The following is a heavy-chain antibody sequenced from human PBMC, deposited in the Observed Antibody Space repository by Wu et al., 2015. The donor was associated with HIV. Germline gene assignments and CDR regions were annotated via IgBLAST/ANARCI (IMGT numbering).Heavy chain of an antibody. CDR1: GGTFSTYA. V-gene: IGHV1-69*05. Sequence: QVQLVQSGAEVKKPGSSVKVSCQASGGTFSTYAISWVRQAPGQGLEWMGGIIPIFGTAKYAQKFQGRVSITTDESTSTAYMEVSSLTSDDTAVYYCARDHCSGGSCYSGFDFWGQGTLVTVSS. J-gene: IGHJ4*02. CDR3: ARDHCSGGSCYSGFDF. CDR2: IIPIFGTA. D-gene: IGHD2-15*01.